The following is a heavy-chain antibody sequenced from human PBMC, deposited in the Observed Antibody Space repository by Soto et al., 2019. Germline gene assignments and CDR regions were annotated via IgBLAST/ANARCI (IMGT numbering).Heavy chain of an antibody. V-gene: IGHV5-51*01. Sequence: GASVKISCKGSGYSVTSYWIVWVCQMPGKGLEWMGVIYPGDSDTTYSPSFQGQVTISADKSISNAYLQWRSLKASDTAMYDCALRHSFTAPDYWGQGTQVTVSS. CDR2: IYPGDSDT. CDR3: ALRHSFTAPDY. J-gene: IGHJ4*02. D-gene: IGHD1-26*01. CDR1: GYSVTSYW.